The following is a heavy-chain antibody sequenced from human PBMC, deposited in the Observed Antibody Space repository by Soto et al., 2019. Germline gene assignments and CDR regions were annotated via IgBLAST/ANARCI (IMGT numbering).Heavy chain of an antibody. V-gene: IGHV4-59*01. CDR2: IYYSGST. J-gene: IGHJ6*02. Sequence: SETLSLTCTVSGGSISSYYWSWIRQPPGKGLEWIGYIYYSGSTNYNPSLKSRVTISVDTSKNQFSLKLSSVTAADTAVYYCARGKDGYNSFGYYYGMDVWGQGTTVTVSS. D-gene: IGHD5-12*01. CDR1: GGSISSYY. CDR3: ARGKDGYNSFGYYYGMDV.